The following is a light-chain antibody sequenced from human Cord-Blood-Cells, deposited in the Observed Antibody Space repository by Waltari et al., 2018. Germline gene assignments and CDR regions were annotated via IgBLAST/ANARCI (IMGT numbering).Light chain of an antibody. J-gene: IGLJ3*02. CDR1: SSNIGAGYD. CDR3: QSYDSSLSWV. CDR2: VNR. V-gene: IGLV1-40*01. Sequence: QSVLTQPPSVSGAPGQRVTISCTGSSSNIGAGYDVHWYQQLPGTAPKLLIYVNRNRPSGVPDRFSGSKSGTSASLAITGLQAEDEADYYCQSYDSSLSWVFGGGTKLTVL.